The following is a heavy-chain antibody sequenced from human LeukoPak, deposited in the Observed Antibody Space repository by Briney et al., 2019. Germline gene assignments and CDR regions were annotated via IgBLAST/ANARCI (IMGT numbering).Heavy chain of an antibody. CDR2: IKQDGSEK. V-gene: IGHV3-7*01. J-gene: IGHJ4*02. D-gene: IGHD6-13*01. CDR3: VMYSRADY. Sequence: HTGGSLRLSCTASGFTFSGAWMTWVRQAPGKGLEWVANIKQDGSEKYYVDSVKGRFTISRDNAKNSLYLQMNSLRAEDTAVYYCVMYSRADYWGQGTLVTVSS. CDR1: GFTFSGAW.